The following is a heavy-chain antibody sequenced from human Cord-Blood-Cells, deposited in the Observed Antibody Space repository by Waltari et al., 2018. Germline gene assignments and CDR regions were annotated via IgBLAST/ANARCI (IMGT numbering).Heavy chain of an antibody. D-gene: IGHD3-3*01. CDR1: GYTFTSYG. J-gene: IGHJ5*02. CDR3: ARAYDFWSGYYGSWFDP. CDR2: IRAYNGNT. V-gene: IGHV1-18*04. Sequence: LVQSGAEVQKPGASVKVSCKASGYTFTSYGISLVRQAPGQGLEWMGWIRAYNGNTNYAQKLQGRVTMTTDTSTSTAYMELRSLRSDETAVYYCARAYDFWSGYYGSWFDPWGQGTLVTVSS.